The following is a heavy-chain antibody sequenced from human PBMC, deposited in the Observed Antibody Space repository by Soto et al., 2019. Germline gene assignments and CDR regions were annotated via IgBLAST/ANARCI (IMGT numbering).Heavy chain of an antibody. V-gene: IGHV1-46*01. CDR3: AGNPRADVASNYYYYGMDV. D-gene: IGHD1-1*01. CDR2: INPSGGST. J-gene: IGHJ6*01. Sequence: ASVKVSCKASGYTFTSYYMHWVRQAPGQGLEWMGIINPSGGSTSYAQKFQGRVTMTRDTSTSTVYMELSSPRSEDTAVYYCAGNPRADVASNYYYYGMDVWGQGSTVTVSS. CDR1: GYTFTSYY.